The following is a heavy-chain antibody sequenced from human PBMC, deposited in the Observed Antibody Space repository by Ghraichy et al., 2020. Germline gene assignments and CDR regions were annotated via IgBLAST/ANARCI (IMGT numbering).Heavy chain of an antibody. CDR3: ARDRGTKSYSLYYYYYYGMDV. CDR2: INPISGGT. D-gene: IGHD1-1*01. V-gene: IGHV1-2*04. CDR1: GYTFTGYY. J-gene: IGHJ6*02. Sequence: ASVKVSCKASGYTFTGYYMHWVRQAPGQGLEWMGWINPISGGTNYAQKFQGWVTMTRDTSISTAYMELSRLRSDDMAVYYCARDRGTKSYSLYYYYYYGMDVWGQGTTVTVSS.